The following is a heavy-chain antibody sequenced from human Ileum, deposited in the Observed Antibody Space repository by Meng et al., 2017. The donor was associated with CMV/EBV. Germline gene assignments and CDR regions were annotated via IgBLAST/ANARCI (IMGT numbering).Heavy chain of an antibody. Sequence: GSFRGHWSWIRQPPGKGLEWIGEINHSGSTNYNPSLKSRVTISVDTSRNQFSLKLSSMTVADTAVYYCARERGYGSGSYFHSWFDPWGQGTLVTVSS. CDR2: INHSGST. J-gene: IGHJ5*02. V-gene: IGHV4-34*01. CDR3: ARERGYGSGSYFHSWFDP. D-gene: IGHD3-10*01. CDR1: GSFRGH.